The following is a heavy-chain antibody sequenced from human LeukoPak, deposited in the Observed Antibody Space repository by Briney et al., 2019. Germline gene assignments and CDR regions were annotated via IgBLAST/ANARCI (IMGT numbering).Heavy chain of an antibody. Sequence: PSETLFLTCTVSGGSISSGGYYWSWIRQHPGEGLEWIGYIYYSGSTYYNPSLKSRVTISVDTSKNQFSLKLSSVTAADTAVYYCARAELTAAGWFDPWGQGTLVTVSS. CDR2: IYYSGST. V-gene: IGHV4-31*03. CDR3: ARAELTAAGWFDP. J-gene: IGHJ5*02. CDR1: GGSISSGGYY. D-gene: IGHD6-13*01.